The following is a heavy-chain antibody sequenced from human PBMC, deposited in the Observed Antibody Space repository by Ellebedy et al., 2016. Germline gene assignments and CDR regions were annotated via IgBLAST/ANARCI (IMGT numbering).Heavy chain of an antibody. D-gene: IGHD2-8*01. Sequence: GESLKISXAASGFTFSSYSMNWVRQAPGKGLEWVSSISSSSSYIYYADSVKGRFTISRDNAKNSLYLQMNSLRAEDTAVYYCARTDNTNRGYFDYWGQGTLVTVSS. CDR3: ARTDNTNRGYFDY. V-gene: IGHV3-21*01. CDR2: ISSSSSYI. CDR1: GFTFSSYS. J-gene: IGHJ4*02.